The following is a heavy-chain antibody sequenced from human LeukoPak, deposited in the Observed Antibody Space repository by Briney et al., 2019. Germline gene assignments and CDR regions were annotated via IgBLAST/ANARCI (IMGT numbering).Heavy chain of an antibody. CDR2: IYYSGST. CDR3: ARVAGYCSGGSCYSGAFDI. CDR1: GGPISSGDYY. J-gene: IGHJ3*02. V-gene: IGHV4-30-4*01. Sequence: SQTLSLTCTVSGGPISSGDYYWSWIRQPPGKGLEWIGYIYYSGSTYYNPSLKSRVTISVDTSKNQFSLKLSSVTAADTAVYYCARVAGYCSGGSCYSGAFDIWGQGTMVTVSS. D-gene: IGHD2-15*01.